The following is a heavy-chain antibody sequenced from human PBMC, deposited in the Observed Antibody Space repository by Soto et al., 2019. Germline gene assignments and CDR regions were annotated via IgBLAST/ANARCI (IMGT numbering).Heavy chain of an antibody. CDR3: AHRPWYAFEP. D-gene: IGHD6-13*01. V-gene: IGHV2-5*02. CDR1: GFSLSTTGVG. CDR2: IFWDGEK. J-gene: IGHJ5*02. Sequence: QITLKESGPTLVKPTQTLTLTCTFSGFSLSTTGVGVGWIRQPPGKALEWLALIFWDGEKRYSPSLKSRLTITKDTSKNQVVLTMTNMDPVDTATYYCAHRPWYAFEPWGQGILVTVSS.